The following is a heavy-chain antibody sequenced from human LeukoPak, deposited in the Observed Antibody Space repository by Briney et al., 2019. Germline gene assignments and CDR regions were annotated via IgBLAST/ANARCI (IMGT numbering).Heavy chain of an antibody. CDR3: ARETLYCSSTSCYLGGFDY. CDR1: GFTFDDYG. V-gene: IGHV3-66*02. J-gene: IGHJ4*02. Sequence: AGGSLRLSCAASGFTFDDYGMSWVRQAPGKGLEWVSIIYSGGSTYYADSVKGRFTISRDNSKNTLYLQMGSLRAEDMAVYYCARETLYCSSTSCYLGGFDYWGQGTLVTVSS. CDR2: IYSGGST. D-gene: IGHD2-2*01.